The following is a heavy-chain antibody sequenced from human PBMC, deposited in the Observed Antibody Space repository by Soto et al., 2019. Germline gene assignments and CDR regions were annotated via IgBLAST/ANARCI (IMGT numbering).Heavy chain of an antibody. J-gene: IGHJ6*02. V-gene: IGHV1-18*01. D-gene: IGHD5-18*01. CDR1: GYTFTSYG. Sequence: ASVKVSCKASGYTFTSYGSIWVRKNTGQGLEWMGWISAYNGNTNYAQKLQGRVTMTTDTSTSTAYMELRSLRSDDTAVYYCARGGGDTAMGLYYYYGMDVWGQGTTVTVSS. CDR2: ISAYNGNT. CDR3: ARGGGDTAMGLYYYYGMDV.